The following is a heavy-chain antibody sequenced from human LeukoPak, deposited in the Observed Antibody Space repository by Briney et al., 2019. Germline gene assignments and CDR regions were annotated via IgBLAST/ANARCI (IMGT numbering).Heavy chain of an antibody. CDR3: ARQRGTYYRGSDY. Sequence: SGGSLRLSCAASEFTFSSHWMSWVRQAPGKGLEWVANIKQDGSEKYYVDSVKGRFTISRDNAKNSLYLQMNSLIAEDTAVYYCARQRGTYYRGSDYWGQGTLVTVSS. D-gene: IGHD1-26*01. CDR1: EFTFSSHW. J-gene: IGHJ4*02. CDR2: IKQDGSEK. V-gene: IGHV3-7*01.